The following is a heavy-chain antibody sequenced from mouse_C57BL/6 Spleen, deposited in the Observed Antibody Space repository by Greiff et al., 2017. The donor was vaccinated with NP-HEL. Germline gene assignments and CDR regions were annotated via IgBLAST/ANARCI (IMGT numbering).Heavy chain of an antibody. CDR1: GYTFTSYW. Sequence: VQLQQSGAELVRPGTSVKLSCKASGYTFTSYWMHWVKQRPGQGLEWIGVIDPSDSYTNYNQKFKGKATLTVDTSSSTAYMQLSSLTSEDSAVYYCARSGYYGYGMDYWGQGTSVTVSS. J-gene: IGHJ4*01. V-gene: IGHV1-59*01. CDR2: IDPSDSYT. D-gene: IGHD2-2*01. CDR3: ARSGYYGYGMDY.